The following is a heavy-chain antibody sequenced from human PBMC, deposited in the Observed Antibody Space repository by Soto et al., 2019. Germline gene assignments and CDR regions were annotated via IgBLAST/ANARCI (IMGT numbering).Heavy chain of an antibody. CDR1: GGSISSGAYY. J-gene: IGHJ4*02. CDR2: IYYSGST. V-gene: IGHV4-30-4*01. D-gene: IGHD4-17*01. CDR3: ARDNYGDTYYFDY. Sequence: QVQLQESGPGLVKPSQTLSLTCTVSGGSISSGAYYWSWVRQPPGKGLEWIGYIYYSGSTYYNPSLKSPATISVDTSKNHCSLKLSSVTATDTAVYYCARDNYGDTYYFDYWGQGTLVTVSS.